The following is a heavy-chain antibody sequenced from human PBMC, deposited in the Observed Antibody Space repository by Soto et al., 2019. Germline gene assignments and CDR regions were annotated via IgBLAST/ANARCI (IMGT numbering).Heavy chain of an antibody. J-gene: IGHJ6*03. CDR2: IYYSGST. CDR1: GGSISSYY. CDR3: ARVGTGYYGSGSYLHYYYYMDV. D-gene: IGHD3-10*01. Sequence: SETLSLTCTVSGGSISSYYWSWIRQPPGKGLEWIGYIYYSGSTNYNPSLKSRVTISVDTSKNQFSLKLSSVTAADTAVYYCARVGTGYYGSGSYLHYYYYMDVWGKGTTVTVSS. V-gene: IGHV4-59*01.